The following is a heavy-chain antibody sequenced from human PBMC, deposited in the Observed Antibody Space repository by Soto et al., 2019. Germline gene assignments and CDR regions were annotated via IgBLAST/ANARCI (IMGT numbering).Heavy chain of an antibody. D-gene: IGHD2-2*01. V-gene: IGHV1-18*01. Sequence: QVQLVQSGAEVKKPGASVTVSCKGSGYTFNRYAMAWVRQAPGQGLEWMGWITGHKHKATYAQKVQGRVSLTRDRSTTTAYMELRNLRSDDTAVYYCARHRTSDYWGQGPLVTVSS. CDR2: ITGHKHKA. CDR1: GYTFNRYA. J-gene: IGHJ4*02. CDR3: ARHRTSDY.